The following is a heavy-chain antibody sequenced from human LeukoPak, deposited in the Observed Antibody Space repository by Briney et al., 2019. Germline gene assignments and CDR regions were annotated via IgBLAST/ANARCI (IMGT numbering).Heavy chain of an antibody. J-gene: IGHJ5*02. CDR1: GYTFTGYY. D-gene: IGHD6-13*01. V-gene: IGHV1-2*02. Sequence: ASVKVSCKASGYTFTGYYMHWVRQAPGQGLEWMGWINPNSGGTNYAQKFQGRVTMTRDTSISTAYMELSRLRSDDTAVYYCARGAAARTGSKIDPWGQGTLVTVSS. CDR2: INPNSGGT. CDR3: ARGAAARTGSKIDP.